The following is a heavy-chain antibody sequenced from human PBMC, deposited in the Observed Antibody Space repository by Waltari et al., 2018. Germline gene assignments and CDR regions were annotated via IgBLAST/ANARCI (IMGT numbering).Heavy chain of an antibody. J-gene: IGHJ4*02. D-gene: IGHD1-1*01. CDR1: GFNFNDYG. CDR3: ASVTGTGY. Sequence: QVHLVESGGGVVQPGGSLRLSCAGSGFNFNDYGIHWVRQAPGKGLEWLAVVSFEETTQYYADSVKGRFTISRDKSMNTVYLEMNSLRPDDTAMYYCASVTGTGYWGQGTLVTFSS. V-gene: IGHV3-30*03. CDR2: VSFEETTQ.